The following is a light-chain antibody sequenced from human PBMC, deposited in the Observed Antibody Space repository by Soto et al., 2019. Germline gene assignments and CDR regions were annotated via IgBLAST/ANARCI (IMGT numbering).Light chain of an antibody. CDR2: DAS. CDR3: QQFNSYHT. Sequence: ALQLTQSPSSLSASVGDRVTITCRASQGISSALAWYQQKPGKAPKLLIYDASSLESGVPSRFSGSGSGTDFTLTISSLQPEDFATYYCQQFNSYHTFGPGTKVDIK. CDR1: QGISSA. J-gene: IGKJ3*01. V-gene: IGKV1-13*02.